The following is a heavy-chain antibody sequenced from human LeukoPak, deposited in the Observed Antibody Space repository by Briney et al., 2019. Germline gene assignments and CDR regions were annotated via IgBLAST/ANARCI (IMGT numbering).Heavy chain of an antibody. CDR3: ARRAGAYSHPYDY. CDR1: GFTVSSNY. D-gene: IGHD4/OR15-4a*01. J-gene: IGHJ4*02. CDR2: IYSGGST. Sequence: GGSLRLSCAASGFTVSSNYMTWARQAPGKGLKWVSHIYSGGSTFYADSVKGRFTISRDNSKNTLYLQMNSLRAEDTAVYYCARRAGAYSHPYDYWGQGTLVTVSS. V-gene: IGHV3-53*01.